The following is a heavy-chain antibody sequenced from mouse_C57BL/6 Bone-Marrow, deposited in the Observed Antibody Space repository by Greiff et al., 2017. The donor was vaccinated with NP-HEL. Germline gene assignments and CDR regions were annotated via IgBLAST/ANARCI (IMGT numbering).Heavy chain of an antibody. CDR3: ARGSGNYDYFDY. CDR2: IYPGSGST. Sequence: QVQLQQPGAELVKPGASVKMSCKASGYTFTSYWITWVKQRPGQGLEWIGDIYPGSGSTNYNEKFKSKATLTVDTSSSTAYMQLSSLKSEDSAVYYCARGSGNYDYFDYWGQGTTLTVSS. CDR1: GYTFTSYW. J-gene: IGHJ2*01. V-gene: IGHV1-55*01. D-gene: IGHD2-1*01.